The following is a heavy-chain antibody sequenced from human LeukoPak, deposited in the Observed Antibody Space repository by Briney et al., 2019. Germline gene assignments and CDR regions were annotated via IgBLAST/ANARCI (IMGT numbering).Heavy chain of an antibody. D-gene: IGHD3/OR15-3a*01. V-gene: IGHV4-59*02. J-gene: IGHJ4*02. Sequence: SETLSLACVVSGGSVHRSFWTWVRQPPGKGLEWIGRIYSSGTTDYSPSLKSRLTIAIDTSKNQFSLRLASVTAADTAVYYCERRPAVDGPIDNWGQGILVAVSS. CDR2: IYSSGTT. CDR3: ERRPAVDGPIDN. CDR1: GGSVHRSF.